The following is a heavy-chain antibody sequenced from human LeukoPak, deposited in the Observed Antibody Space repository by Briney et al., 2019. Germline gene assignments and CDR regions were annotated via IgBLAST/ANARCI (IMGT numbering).Heavy chain of an antibody. CDR1: GGSISITTYY. D-gene: IGHD3-10*01. J-gene: IGHJ4*02. Sequence: SETLSLTCTVSGGSISITTYYWGWIRQPPGKGLEWIGNIYYSGSAYYNPSLKSRVTISVDTSKNQFSLKLSSVTAADTAVYYCARDYMVRGVIDYWGQGTLVTVSS. CDR3: ARDYMVRGVIDY. V-gene: IGHV4-39*07. CDR2: IYYSGSA.